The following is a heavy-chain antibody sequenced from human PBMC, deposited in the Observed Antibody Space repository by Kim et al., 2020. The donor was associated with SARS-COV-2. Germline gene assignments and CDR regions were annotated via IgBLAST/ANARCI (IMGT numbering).Heavy chain of an antibody. V-gene: IGHV3-33*06. CDR1: GFTFSSYG. D-gene: IGHD3-22*01. Sequence: GGSLRLSCAASGFTFSSYGMHWVRQAPGKGLEWVAVIWYDGSNKYYADSVKGRFTISRDNSKNTLYLQMNSLRAEDTAVYYCAKDGHYYWDSFYGMDVWGQGTTVTVSS. CDR2: IWYDGSNK. CDR3: AKDGHYYWDSFYGMDV. J-gene: IGHJ6*02.